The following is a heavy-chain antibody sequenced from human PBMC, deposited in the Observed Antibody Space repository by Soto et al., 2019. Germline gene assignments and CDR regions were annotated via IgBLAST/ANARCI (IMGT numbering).Heavy chain of an antibody. CDR2: IYYSGST. J-gene: IGHJ4*02. D-gene: IGHD3-22*01. Sequence: SETLSLTCTVPGGSISSGDYYWSWIRQHPGKGLEWIGYIYYSGSTYYNPSLESRVTLSVDTSTKQFSLKVSPVTAADTAVYYCARANYFESSGPFDYWGPGTLVTVSS. CDR3: ARANYFESSGPFDY. V-gene: IGHV4-31*03. CDR1: GGSISSGDYY.